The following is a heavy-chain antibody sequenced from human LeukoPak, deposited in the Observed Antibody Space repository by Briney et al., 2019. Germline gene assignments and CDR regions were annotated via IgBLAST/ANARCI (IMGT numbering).Heavy chain of an antibody. J-gene: IGHJ4*02. D-gene: IGHD2-21*02. CDR1: GFTFSSYE. CDR2: ISSSGSTI. V-gene: IGHV3-48*03. Sequence: GGSLRLSCAASGFTFSSYEMNWVRQAPGKGLEWVSYISSSGSTIYYADSVEGRFTISRDNAKNTLYLQMNSLRAEDTAVYFCARYAVVTAGDYWGQGTPVTVSS. CDR3: ARYAVVTAGDY.